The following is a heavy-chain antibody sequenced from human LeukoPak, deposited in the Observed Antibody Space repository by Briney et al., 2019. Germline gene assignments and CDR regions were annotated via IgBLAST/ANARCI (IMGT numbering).Heavy chain of an antibody. D-gene: IGHD5-12*01. V-gene: IGHV3-74*01. J-gene: IGHJ4*02. Sequence: GGSLRLSCAASGFTFSSYLMHWVRQAPGKGLVWVSRIKYDDSDTHYTDSVKGRFTISRDNAKNTLYLQMNSLSAEDTAVYYCTTIRPDYWGQGTLVTVSS. CDR1: GFTFSSYL. CDR3: TTIRPDY. CDR2: IKYDDSDT.